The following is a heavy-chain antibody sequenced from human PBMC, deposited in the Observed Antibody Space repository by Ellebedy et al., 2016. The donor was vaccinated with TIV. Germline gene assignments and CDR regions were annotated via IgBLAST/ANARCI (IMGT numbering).Heavy chain of an antibody. CDR2: ISGNGGST. J-gene: IGHJ4*02. D-gene: IGHD5-18*01. Sequence: PGGSLRLSCAASGFTVSSNYAVHWVRQAPGKGLEWVSAISGNGGSTHYEDSVKGRFTVSRDNSKNTLYLQMNSLRAEDTAVYYCAKGTWIQLWLGYWGQGTLVTVSS. CDR3: AKGTWIQLWLGY. V-gene: IGHV3-23*01. CDR1: GFTVSSNYA.